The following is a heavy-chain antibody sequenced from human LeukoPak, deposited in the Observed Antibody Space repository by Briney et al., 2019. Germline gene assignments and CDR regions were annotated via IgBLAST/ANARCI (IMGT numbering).Heavy chain of an antibody. D-gene: IGHD3-16*01. V-gene: IGHV1-69*05. J-gene: IGHJ3*02. CDR1: GGTFISYA. CDR3: ARDGGGCRGAFDI. Sequence: SVKVSCKASGGTFISYAISWVRQAPGQGLEWMGGIIPIFGTANYAQKFQGRVTITTDESTSTAYMELSSLRSEDTAVYYCARDGGGCRGAFDIWGQGTMVTVSS. CDR2: IIPIFGTA.